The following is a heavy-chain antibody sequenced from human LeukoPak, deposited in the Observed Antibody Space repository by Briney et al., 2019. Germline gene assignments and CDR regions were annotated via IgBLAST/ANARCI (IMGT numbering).Heavy chain of an antibody. J-gene: IGHJ4*02. V-gene: IGHV1-46*01. CDR2: INPSGGST. Sequence: ASVKVSCKASGYTFTSYYMHWVRQAPGQGLEWMGIINPSGGSTSYAQKFQGRVTMTRDTSTSTIYMELSSLRSEDTAVYYCAREWGNKAFDYWGQGTLVTVSS. CDR3: AREWGNKAFDY. D-gene: IGHD7-27*01. CDR1: GYTFTSYY.